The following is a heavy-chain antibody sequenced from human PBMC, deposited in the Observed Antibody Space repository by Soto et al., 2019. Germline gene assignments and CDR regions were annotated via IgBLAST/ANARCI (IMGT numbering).Heavy chain of an antibody. V-gene: IGHV3-23*01. CDR1: GFTFSNYA. D-gene: IGHD2-21*02. CDR3: AKSPIRYCKSDCYSAIHYFDY. Sequence: EVQLLESGGGLVQPGGSLRLSCAASGFTFSNYAMSWVRQAPGKGLEWVSAISASGGSTYYADSVKGRFTISRDNSKNSLFLQMHVMRAEDTDVFYCAKSPIRYCKSDCYSAIHYFDYWGQGLLVTVSS. CDR2: ISASGGST. J-gene: IGHJ4*02.